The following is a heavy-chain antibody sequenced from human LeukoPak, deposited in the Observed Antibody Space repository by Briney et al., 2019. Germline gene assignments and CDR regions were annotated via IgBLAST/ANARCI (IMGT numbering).Heavy chain of an antibody. Sequence: SETLSLTCTVSGGSISSYYWSWIRQPPGKGLEWIGYIYYSGSTNYNPSLKSRVTISVDTSKNQFSLKLSSVTAADTAVYYCARSAPYCSGGSCYHYWGQGTLVTVSP. V-gene: IGHV4-59*01. CDR2: IYYSGST. J-gene: IGHJ4*02. D-gene: IGHD2-15*01. CDR3: ARSAPYCSGGSCYHY. CDR1: GGSISSYY.